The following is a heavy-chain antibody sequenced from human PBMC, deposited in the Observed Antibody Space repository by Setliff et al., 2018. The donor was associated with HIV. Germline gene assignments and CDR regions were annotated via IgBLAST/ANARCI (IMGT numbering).Heavy chain of an antibody. V-gene: IGHV3-21*04. CDR2: ISSSSRSI. D-gene: IGHD3-22*01. Sequence: GGSLRLSCEASGFTFSTYSMNWVRQAPGKGLEWVSSISSSSRSIFYADSVKGRFTISRDNSKNTLYLQMNSLRAEDTAVYYCAKDAVVVVTLFAYWGQGTLVTVSS. CDR3: AKDAVVVVTLFAY. CDR1: GFTFSTYS. J-gene: IGHJ4*02.